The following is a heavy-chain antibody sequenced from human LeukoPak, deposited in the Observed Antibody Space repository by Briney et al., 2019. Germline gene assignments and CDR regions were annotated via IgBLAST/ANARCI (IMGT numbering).Heavy chain of an antibody. CDR1: GGSISSYY. V-gene: IGHV4-4*07. Sequence: SETLSLTCTVSGGSISSYYWSWIRQPAGKGLEWIGRIYTSGSTNYNPPLKSRVTMSVDTSKNQFSLKLSSVTAADTAVYYCAREYYYDSSGYPRPFDYWGQGTLVTVSS. D-gene: IGHD3-22*01. CDR2: IYTSGST. CDR3: AREYYYDSSGYPRPFDY. J-gene: IGHJ4*02.